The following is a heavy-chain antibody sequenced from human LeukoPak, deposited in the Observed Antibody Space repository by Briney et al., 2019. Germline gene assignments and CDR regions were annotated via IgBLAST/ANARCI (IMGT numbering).Heavy chain of an antibody. CDR1: GYTFISYG. V-gene: IGHV1-18*01. CDR2: INTNNGNT. CDR3: ARDLPPSSNNPYNWFDP. J-gene: IGHJ5*02. Sequence: ASVKVSCTVSGYTFISYGITWVRQAPGQGLEWMGWINTNNGNTNYAQKLQGRLTLTTDTSTSTAYMELRSLRSDDTAVYYCARDLPPSSNNPYNWFDPWGQGTLVTVSS. D-gene: IGHD2-2*01.